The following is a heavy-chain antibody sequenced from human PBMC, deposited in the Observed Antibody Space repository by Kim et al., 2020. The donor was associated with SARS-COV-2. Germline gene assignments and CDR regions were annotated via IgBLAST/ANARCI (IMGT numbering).Heavy chain of an antibody. Sequence: GGSLRLSCAASGFTFSSYGMHWVRQAPGKGLEWVAVISYDGSNKYYADSVKGRFTISRDNPKNTLYLQMNSLRAEDTAVYYCAKSANLVVVTAYFDYWG. D-gene: IGHD2-21*02. CDR1: GFTFSSYG. V-gene: IGHV3-30*18. CDR2: ISYDGSNK. J-gene: IGHJ4*01. CDR3: AKSANLVVVTAYFDY.